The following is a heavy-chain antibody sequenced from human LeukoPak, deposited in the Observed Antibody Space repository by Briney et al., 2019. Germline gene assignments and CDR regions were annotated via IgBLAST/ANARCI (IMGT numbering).Heavy chain of an antibody. J-gene: IGHJ4*02. CDR1: GYSIISGSY. D-gene: IGHD3-10*01. V-gene: IGHV4-4*07. CDR3: AKLSYYATSGY. Sequence: SETLSLTCTVSGYSIISGSYWAWIRQPAGKGLEWIGRIYTSGSTNYNPSLKSRVTMSVDTSKNQFSLKLSSVTAADTAVYYCAKLSYYATSGYWGQGTLVTVSS. CDR2: IYTSGST.